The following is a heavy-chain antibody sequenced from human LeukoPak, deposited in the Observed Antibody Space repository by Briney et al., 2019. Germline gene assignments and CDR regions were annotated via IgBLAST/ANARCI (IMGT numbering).Heavy chain of an antibody. J-gene: IGHJ4*02. CDR1: GFTFSNFG. D-gene: IGHD6-19*01. V-gene: IGHV3-33*01. CDR2: IWYDGSDK. Sequence: GGSLRLSCAVSGFTFSNFGMHWVRQAPGKGLEWVAVIWYDGSDKYYADSPKGRFTISRDNSKNTLYLQINSLRAEDTAVYYCARDLSSGYYFDYWGQGTLVTVSS. CDR3: ARDLSSGYYFDY.